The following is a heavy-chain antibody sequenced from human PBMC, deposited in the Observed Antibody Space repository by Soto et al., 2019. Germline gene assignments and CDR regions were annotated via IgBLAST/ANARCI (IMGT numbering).Heavy chain of an antibody. V-gene: IGHV3-9*01. CDR3: AKDTGTGIGSGWYYLVS. CDR1: GFTFDEYA. J-gene: IGHJ4*02. CDR2: ISWNSGSI. Sequence: PGGSLSLSCAASGFTFDEYAMHWVRQAPGKGLEWVSGISWNSGSIGYADSVKGRFTISRDNGKNSLYLQMNSLRAEDTALYYCAKDTGTGIGSGWYYLVSLGPGAPVAVSS. D-gene: IGHD6-19*01.